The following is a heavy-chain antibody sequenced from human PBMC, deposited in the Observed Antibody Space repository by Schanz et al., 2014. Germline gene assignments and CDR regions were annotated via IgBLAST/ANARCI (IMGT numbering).Heavy chain of an antibody. CDR3: ARDNLVSSSWYNYYGMDV. J-gene: IGHJ6*02. CDR1: GYTFTRSG. D-gene: IGHD6-13*01. CDR2: IGGFDGNT. Sequence: QVQLVQSGGEVKTPGASVKVSCKASGYTFTRSGISWVRQAPGQGLEWMGWIGGFDGNTNFAQKFQGRVTMTTDTSTSTVYMELRSLTSDDSAVYYCARDNLVSSSWYNYYGMDVWGQGTTVTVSS. V-gene: IGHV1-18*01.